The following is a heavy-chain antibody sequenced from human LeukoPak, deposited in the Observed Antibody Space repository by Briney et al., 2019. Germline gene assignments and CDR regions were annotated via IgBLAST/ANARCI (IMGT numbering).Heavy chain of an antibody. CDR3: ARLSGDITVFDF. D-gene: IGHD1-20*01. Sequence: PGGSLRLSCAASGFTFSNYWMNWVRQAPGKGLEWVANIKQDGGEKSYVDSVKGRFTISRDNAKNSLHLQMNSLRAEDTAVYYCARLSGDITVFDFWGQGTLVIVSS. CDR2: IKQDGGEK. CDR1: GFTFSNYW. J-gene: IGHJ4*02. V-gene: IGHV3-7*01.